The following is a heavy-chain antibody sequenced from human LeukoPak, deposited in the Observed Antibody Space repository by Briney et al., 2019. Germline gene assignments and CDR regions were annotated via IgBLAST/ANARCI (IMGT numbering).Heavy chain of an antibody. CDR3: MTSSWSGV. CDR1: GFTFSSYA. V-gene: IGHV3-15*01. D-gene: IGHD6-13*01. J-gene: IGHJ6*02. Sequence: PGGSLRLSCAASGFTFSSYAMSWVRQAPGKGLEWVGRIKSKTDGETTDYAAPVQGRFTISRDDSKNTLYLQMNSLKTEDTALYYCMTSSWSGVWGQGTTVTVSS. CDR2: IKSKTDGETT.